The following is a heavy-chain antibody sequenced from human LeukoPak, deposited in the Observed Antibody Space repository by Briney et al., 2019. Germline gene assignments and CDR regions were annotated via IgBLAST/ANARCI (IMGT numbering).Heavy chain of an antibody. V-gene: IGHV3-7*01. CDR2: IKQDGSEK. J-gene: IGHJ4*02. CDR3: ARDPSTVTTGYY. CDR1: GFTFSSYW. Sequence: GGSLRLSCAVSGFTFSSYWMSWVRQAPGKGLEWVANIKQDGSEKYYVDSVRGRFTISRDNARSSLYLQMNSLRAEDTAVYYCARDPSTVTTGYYWGQGTLVTVFS. D-gene: IGHD4-17*01.